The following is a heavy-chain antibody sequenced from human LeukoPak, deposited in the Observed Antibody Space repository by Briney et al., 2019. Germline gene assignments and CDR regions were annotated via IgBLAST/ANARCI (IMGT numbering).Heavy chain of an antibody. CDR1: GGSISNYY. CDR2: IYYSGST. CDR3: ARGDYYDSSGPDY. J-gene: IGHJ4*02. Sequence: SETLSLTCTVSGGSISNYYWCWIRQPPGKGLEWIGYIYYSGSTNSNPSLKSRVTISLDTSKNQFSLKLSSVTAADTAVYYCARGDYYDSSGPDYWGQGTLVTVSS. V-gene: IGHV4-59*01. D-gene: IGHD3-22*01.